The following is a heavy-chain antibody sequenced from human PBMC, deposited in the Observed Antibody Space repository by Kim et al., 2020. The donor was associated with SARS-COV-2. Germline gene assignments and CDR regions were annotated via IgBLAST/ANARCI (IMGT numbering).Heavy chain of an antibody. CDR1: GYSFTSYW. D-gene: IGHD4-17*01. Sequence: GESLKISCKGSGYSFTSYWISWVRQMPGKGLEWMGRIDPSDSYTNYSPSFQGHVTISADKSISTAYLQWSSLKASDTAMYYCARSEFGDYAPWYPNDYWGQGTLVTVSS. J-gene: IGHJ4*02. CDR2: IDPSDSYT. CDR3: ARSEFGDYAPWYPNDY. V-gene: IGHV5-10-1*01.